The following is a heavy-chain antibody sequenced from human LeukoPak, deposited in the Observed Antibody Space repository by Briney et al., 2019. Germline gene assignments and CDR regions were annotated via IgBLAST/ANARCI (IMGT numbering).Heavy chain of an antibody. CDR2: MNQDGSEK. CDR3: AKDQEIAAAGPYNWFDP. CDR1: GFTFTSYW. V-gene: IGHV3-7*05. Sequence: TGGSLRLSCAASGFTFTSYWMSCVRQAPGEGLEWVANMNQDGSEKYYVDSVRGRFTISRDNSKNTLYLQMNSLRAEDTAVYYCAKDQEIAAAGPYNWFDPWGQGTLVTVSS. J-gene: IGHJ5*02. D-gene: IGHD6-13*01.